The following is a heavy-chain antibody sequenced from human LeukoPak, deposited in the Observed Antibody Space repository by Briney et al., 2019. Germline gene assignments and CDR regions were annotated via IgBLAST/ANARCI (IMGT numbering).Heavy chain of an antibody. CDR2: ISSSSSYI. D-gene: IGHD3-10*01. Sequence: GGSLRLSCAASGFTFSSYSMNWVRQAPGKGLEWVSSISSSSSYIYYADSVKGRFTISRDNAKNSLYLQMNSLRAEDTAVYYCARDKSRGLLWFGEFDYWGQGTLVTVSS. CDR3: ARDKSRGLLWFGEFDY. CDR1: GFTFSSYS. J-gene: IGHJ4*02. V-gene: IGHV3-21*01.